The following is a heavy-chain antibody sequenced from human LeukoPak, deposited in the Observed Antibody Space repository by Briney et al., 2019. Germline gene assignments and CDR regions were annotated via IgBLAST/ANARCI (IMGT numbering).Heavy chain of an antibody. Sequence: GGSLRLSCAASGFTFSSYAMHWVRQAPGKGLEWVAVISYDGSNKYYADSVKGRFTISRDNSKNTLYLQMNSLRAEDTAVYYCARGGSSEWGQGTLVTVSS. CDR2: ISYDGSNK. D-gene: IGHD6-13*01. CDR3: ARGGSSE. CDR1: GFTFSSYA. J-gene: IGHJ4*02. V-gene: IGHV3-30-3*01.